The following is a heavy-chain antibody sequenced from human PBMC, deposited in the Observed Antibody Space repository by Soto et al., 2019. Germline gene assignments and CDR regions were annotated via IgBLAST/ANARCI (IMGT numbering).Heavy chain of an antibody. CDR3: TFWSCDYMSDY. CDR2: INAGNGNT. V-gene: IGHV1-3*01. Sequence: ASVKVSWKESGVGLASYARQWGRQATGQRLEWMGWINAGNGNTKYSQKFQGRVTITRDTSASTAYMELSRLRSEDTAVSYCTFWSCDYMSDYWRQGTLVTVSS. D-gene: IGHD3-3*01. CDR1: GVGLASYA. J-gene: IGHJ4*02.